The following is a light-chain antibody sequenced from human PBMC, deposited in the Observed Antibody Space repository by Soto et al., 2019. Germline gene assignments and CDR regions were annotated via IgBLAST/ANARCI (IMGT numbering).Light chain of an antibody. Sequence: QMTQSPSSLSASVGDRVTITCRASQGIDRWLAWYQQKPGEAPKVLIYAASSLRSGVPSRFSGSGYGTDFSLTISSLQPGDLATYYCQQAYSFPITFAQGTRLAIK. CDR2: AAS. V-gene: IGKV1-12*01. CDR1: QGIDRW. J-gene: IGKJ5*01. CDR3: QQAYSFPIT.